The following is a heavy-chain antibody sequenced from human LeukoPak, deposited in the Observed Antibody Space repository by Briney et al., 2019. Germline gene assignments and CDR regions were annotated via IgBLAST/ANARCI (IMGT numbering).Heavy chain of an antibody. J-gene: IGHJ4*02. V-gene: IGHV3-74*01. CDR3: ASGTASYY. CDR1: GFTFSTYW. Sequence: GGSLRLSCAASGFTFSTYWVHWVRQAPGKGLAWVSRITSDGSSTSYADSVKGRFTISRDNAKNTLYLQMNSLRAEDTAVYYCASGTASYYWGQGTLVTVSS. CDR2: ITSDGSST.